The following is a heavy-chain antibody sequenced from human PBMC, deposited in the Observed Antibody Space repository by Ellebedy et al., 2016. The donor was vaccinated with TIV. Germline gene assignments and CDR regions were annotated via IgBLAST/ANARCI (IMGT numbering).Heavy chain of an antibody. CDR3: ATIAAVAFEI. Sequence: GGSLRLSXSASGFTFSKYAMHWVRQAPGKGLEWISYISSSGYTIEYADSVEGRFTISRDNAKNSLYLQMNSLRVEDTAVYYCATIAAVAFEIWGQGTMVPVSS. J-gene: IGHJ3*02. CDR1: GFTFSKYA. D-gene: IGHD6-25*01. CDR2: ISSSGYTI. V-gene: IGHV3-48*03.